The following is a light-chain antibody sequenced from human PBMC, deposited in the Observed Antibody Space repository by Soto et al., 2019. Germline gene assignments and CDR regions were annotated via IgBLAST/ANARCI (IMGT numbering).Light chain of an antibody. J-gene: IGLJ3*02. CDR3: SSYTTSRIRV. V-gene: IGLV2-14*01. CDR1: SSDVGAFNY. CDR2: EVT. Sequence: QSALTQPASVSGSPGQSITISCTGTSSDVGAFNYVSWYQQHPGKAPKLMIHEVTNRPSGVSNRLSGSKSGNTASLTISGLQAEDEADYYCSSYTTSRIRVFGGGTKVTVL.